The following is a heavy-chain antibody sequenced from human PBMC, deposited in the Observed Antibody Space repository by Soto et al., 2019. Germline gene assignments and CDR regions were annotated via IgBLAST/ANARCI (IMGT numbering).Heavy chain of an antibody. CDR1: GFTFSSYW. J-gene: IGHJ6*02. D-gene: IGHD2-15*01. V-gene: IGHV3-74*01. CDR2: INSDGSST. CDR3: ARDGETYCSGGSCYFYYYGMDV. Sequence: GGSLRLSCAASGFTFSSYWMHWVRQAPGKGLVWVSRINSDGSSTSYADSVKGRLTISRDNAKNTLYLQMNSLRAEDTAVYYCARDGETYCSGGSCYFYYYGMDVWGQGTTVTVSS.